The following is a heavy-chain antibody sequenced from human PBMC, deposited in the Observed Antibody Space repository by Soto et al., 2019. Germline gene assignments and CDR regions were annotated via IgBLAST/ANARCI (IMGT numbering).Heavy chain of an antibody. J-gene: IGHJ4*02. CDR1: GYSFTSYW. CDR2: IYPGDSDT. CDR3: ARDTTVTSPNFDY. D-gene: IGHD4-4*01. Sequence: GESLKISCEGSGYSFTSYWIGWVRQMPGKGLEWMGIIYPGDSDTRYSPSFQGQVTISADKSISTAYLQWSSLKASDTAMYYCARDTTVTSPNFDYWGQGTLVTVSS. V-gene: IGHV5-51*01.